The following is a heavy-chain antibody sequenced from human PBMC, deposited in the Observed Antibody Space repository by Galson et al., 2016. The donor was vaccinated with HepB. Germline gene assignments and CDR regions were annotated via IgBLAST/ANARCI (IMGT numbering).Heavy chain of an antibody. D-gene: IGHD2-15*01. J-gene: IGHJ5*02. CDR1: GFTFDDYA. Sequence: SLRLSCAASGFTFDDYAMHWVRQAPGKGLEWISGINFNSVIIGYADSVKGRFTISRDKAKNSLYLQMNALRAEDTALYYCVKDTDGVVVAATGGLGPWGQGTLVTVSS. CDR3: VKDTDGVVVAATGGLGP. V-gene: IGHV3-9*01. CDR2: INFNSVII.